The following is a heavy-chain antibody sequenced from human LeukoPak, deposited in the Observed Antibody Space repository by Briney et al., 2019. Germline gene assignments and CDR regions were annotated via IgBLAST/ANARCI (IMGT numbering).Heavy chain of an antibody. Sequence: SQTLSLTCAISGDSVSSNTAAWNWIRQSPSRGLEWLGRTYYRSKWYNDYAVSVKSRITINPDTSKNQSSLQLNSVTPEDTAVYYCAREGYSSGWLRAFDIWGQGTMVTVSS. D-gene: IGHD6-19*01. V-gene: IGHV6-1*01. CDR3: AREGYSSGWLRAFDI. CDR1: GDSVSSNTAA. J-gene: IGHJ3*02. CDR2: TYYRSKWYN.